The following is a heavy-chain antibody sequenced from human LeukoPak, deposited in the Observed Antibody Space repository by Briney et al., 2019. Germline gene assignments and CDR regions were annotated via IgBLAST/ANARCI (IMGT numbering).Heavy chain of an antibody. CDR2: IKEDGSEK. D-gene: IGHD1-26*01. CDR1: GFTFSSYW. V-gene: IGHV3-7*05. Sequence: GRSLRLSCAASGFTFSSYWMSWVRQAPGKGLEWVANIKEDGSEKYYVDSVKGRFSISRDNAKNSLNLQMNSLRAEDTAVYYCARLIVGLTNWFDPWGQGTLLTVSS. J-gene: IGHJ5*02. CDR3: ARLIVGLTNWFDP.